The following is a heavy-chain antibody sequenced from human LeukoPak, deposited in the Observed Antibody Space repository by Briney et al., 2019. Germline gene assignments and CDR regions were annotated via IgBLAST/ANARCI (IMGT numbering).Heavy chain of an antibody. CDR2: IYYTGST. D-gene: IGHD1-14*01. V-gene: IGHV4-59*01. J-gene: IGHJ4*02. Sequence: SETLPLTCTVSGGSISSYYWSWIRQPPGKALEWIGYIYYTGSTNYNPSLKSRVTISVDTSKNHFSLKLSSVTAADTAVYYCARGGTTFDYWGQGTLVTVSS. CDR3: ARGGTTFDY. CDR1: GGSISSYY.